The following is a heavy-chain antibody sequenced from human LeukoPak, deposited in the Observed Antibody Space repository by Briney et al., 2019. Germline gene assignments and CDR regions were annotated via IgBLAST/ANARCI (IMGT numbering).Heavy chain of an antibody. CDR1: GFTFCDYA. CDR3: TRERLAAAGPFGY. V-gene: IGHV3-49*03. Sequence: GGSLRLSCTASGFTFCDYAMSWFRQAPGKGLEWVGFIRSKAYGGTTEYAASVKGRFTISRDDSKSIAYLQMNSLKTEDTAVYYCTRERLAAAGPFGYWGQGTLVTVSS. J-gene: IGHJ4*02. CDR2: IRSKAYGGTT. D-gene: IGHD6-13*01.